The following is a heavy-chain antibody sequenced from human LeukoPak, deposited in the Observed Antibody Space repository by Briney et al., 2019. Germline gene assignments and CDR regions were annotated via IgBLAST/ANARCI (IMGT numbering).Heavy chain of an antibody. D-gene: IGHD2-2*01. CDR3: ARVPRQGQLPEIHFDY. CDR2: IYYSGST. CDR1: GGSISSYY. J-gene: IGHJ4*02. V-gene: IGHV4-59*01. Sequence: KPSETLSLTCTVSGGSISSYYWSWIRQPPGKGLEWIGNIYYSGSTNYNTSLKSRATISVDTSKNQFSLKLSSVTAADTAVYYCARVPRQGQLPEIHFDYCGQGTLVTVSS.